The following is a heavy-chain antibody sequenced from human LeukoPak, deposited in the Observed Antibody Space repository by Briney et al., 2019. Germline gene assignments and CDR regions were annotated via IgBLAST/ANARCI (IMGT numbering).Heavy chain of an antibody. V-gene: IGHV3-23*01. CDR3: ATLYSGYDYPRRDP. J-gene: IGHJ5*02. D-gene: IGHD5-12*01. Sequence: GGSLRLSCAASGFTFSSYAMSWVRQAPGKGLEWVSAISGSGGSTYYADSVKGRFTISRDNYKNTLYLQMNSLRAEDTAVYYCATLYSGYDYPRRDPWGQGTLVTVSS. CDR1: GFTFSSYA. CDR2: ISGSGGST.